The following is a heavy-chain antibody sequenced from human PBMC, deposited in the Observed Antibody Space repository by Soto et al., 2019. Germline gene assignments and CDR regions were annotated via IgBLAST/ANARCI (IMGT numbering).Heavy chain of an antibody. CDR2: IYYSGST. J-gene: IGHJ4*02. CDR3: ARYCSGGSCYGLGY. V-gene: IGHV4-39*01. Sequence: QLQLQESGPGLVKPSETLSLTCTVSGGSISSSSYYWGWIRQPPGKGLEWIGSIYYSGSTYYNPSLKRRVTISVDTSKNQFSLKLSSVTAADTAVYYCARYCSGGSCYGLGYWGQGTLVTVSS. CDR1: GGSISSSSYY. D-gene: IGHD2-15*01.